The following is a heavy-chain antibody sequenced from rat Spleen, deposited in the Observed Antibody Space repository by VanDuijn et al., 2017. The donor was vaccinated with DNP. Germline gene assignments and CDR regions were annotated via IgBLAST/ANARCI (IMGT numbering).Heavy chain of an antibody. V-gene: IGHV5-29*01. Sequence: EVQLVESDGGLVQPGRSLKLSCAASGFTFSDYYMAWVRQAPTKGLEWVATISYDGLTTYYRDSVRGRFTISRDNAKSTLYLQMASRKSEDTATYYCARIDGGFAYWGQGTLVTVSS. D-gene: IGHD4-1*01. CDR1: GFTFSDYY. CDR3: ARIDGGFAY. CDR2: ISYDGLTT. J-gene: IGHJ3*01.